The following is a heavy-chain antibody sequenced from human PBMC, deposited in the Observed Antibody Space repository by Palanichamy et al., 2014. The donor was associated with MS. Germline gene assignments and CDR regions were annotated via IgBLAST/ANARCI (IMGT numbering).Heavy chain of an antibody. J-gene: IGHJ5*01. CDR3: ARGGGSYHDNWFDS. V-gene: IGHV3-30*04. Sequence: QVRTGGGLGEAVVQPGRSLRLSCAASGFTFNNYALHWVRQAPGKGLEWVAVISYDGTNKHYADSMKGRFTISRDNSKNTLNLQINSLRAEDTAVYFCARGGGSYHDNWFDSWGQGTLVTVSS. CDR1: GFTFNNYA. D-gene: IGHD2-15*01. CDR2: ISYDGTNK.